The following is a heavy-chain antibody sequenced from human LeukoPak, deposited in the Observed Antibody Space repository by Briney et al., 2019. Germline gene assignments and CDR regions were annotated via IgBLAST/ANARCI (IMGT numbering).Heavy chain of an antibody. CDR1: GFTFSSYA. Sequence: GGSLRLSCAASGFTFSSYAMSWVRQAPGKGLEWVSAISGSGGSTYYADSVKGRSTISGDNSKNTLYLQMNSLRAEDTAVYYCAKGKDIVVVPARLDYWGQGTLVTVSS. CDR3: AKGKDIVVVPARLDY. J-gene: IGHJ4*02. V-gene: IGHV3-23*01. D-gene: IGHD2-2*01. CDR2: ISGSGGST.